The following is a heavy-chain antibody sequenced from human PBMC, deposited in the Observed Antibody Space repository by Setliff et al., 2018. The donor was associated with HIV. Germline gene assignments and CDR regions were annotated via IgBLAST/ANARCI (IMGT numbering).Heavy chain of an antibody. J-gene: IGHJ4*02. D-gene: IGHD2-15*01. CDR3: ARDVTVRLSVEYYFDY. CDR2: ISYDGSKK. V-gene: IGHV3-30*04. Sequence: GGSLRLSCAASGFTFSRYGMHWVRQAPGKGLEWVAFISYDGSKKYDADFVKGRFTISRDNSKNTLYLQMNSLRAEDTAIYYCARDVTVRLSVEYYFDYWGQGTLVTVSS. CDR1: GFTFSRYG.